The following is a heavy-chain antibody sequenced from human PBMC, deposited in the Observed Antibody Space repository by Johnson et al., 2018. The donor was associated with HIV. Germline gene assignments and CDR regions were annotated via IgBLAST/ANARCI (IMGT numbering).Heavy chain of an antibody. J-gene: IGHJ3*02. V-gene: IGHV3-7*03. CDR1: GFMFSGYW. Sequence: VQLVESGGGLVQPGGSLRLSGAASGFMFSGYWMSWVRQAPGKGLEWVANIDQDGSEKSYVDSVKGRFTISRDNAKNSLYLQMNSLRAEDTALYYCAKGYSSSCYTPGDIWGQGTMVTVSS. D-gene: IGHD6-13*01. CDR3: AKGYSSSCYTPGDI. CDR2: IDQDGSEK.